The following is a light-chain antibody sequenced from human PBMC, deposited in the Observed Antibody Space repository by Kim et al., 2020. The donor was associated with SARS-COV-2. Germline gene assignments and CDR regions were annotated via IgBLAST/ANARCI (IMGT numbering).Light chain of an antibody. V-gene: IGLV4-69*01. CDR2: VDSDGSH. CDR3: LTWGPGIRV. CDR1: SEYKTYA. J-gene: IGLJ2*01. Sequence: QLVLTQSPSASASLGTSVKLTCTLSSEYKTYAIAWHQQLPEKGPRYVMNVDSDGSHTRGDGIPDRFSGSSSGAERYLTIPSLQPEDEADYYCLTWGPGIRVFGGGTQLTVL.